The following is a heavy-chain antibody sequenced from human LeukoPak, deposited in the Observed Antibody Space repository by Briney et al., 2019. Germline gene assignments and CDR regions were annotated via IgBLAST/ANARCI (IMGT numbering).Heavy chain of an antibody. CDR1: GYTFTSYY. CDR2: INPSGGST. Sequence: ASVKVSCKASGYTFTSYYMHWVRQAPGQGLEWMGIINPSGGSTSYAQKFQGRVTMTRDTSTGTAYMELRSLRSDDTAVYYCGREPRYRPIDYWGQGTLVTASS. D-gene: IGHD3-9*01. CDR3: GREPRYRPIDY. V-gene: IGHV1-46*01. J-gene: IGHJ4*02.